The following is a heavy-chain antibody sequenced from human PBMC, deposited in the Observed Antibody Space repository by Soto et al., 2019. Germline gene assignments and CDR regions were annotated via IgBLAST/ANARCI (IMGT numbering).Heavy chain of an antibody. D-gene: IGHD3-9*01. CDR3: ATFYDTGFDP. V-gene: IGHV1-18*04. CDR1: GYPFIKYG. CDR2: IKVDSGYT. J-gene: IGHJ5*02. Sequence: LQLVQSAAEVKKPGASVRVSCKAYGYPFIKYGISWIRQAPEQGLEWMGWIKVDSGYTNYAQKFQGRVTMTADTSSDTAFMELRSLTLDVPAVYFSATFYDTGFDPWGQGTLVSVTS.